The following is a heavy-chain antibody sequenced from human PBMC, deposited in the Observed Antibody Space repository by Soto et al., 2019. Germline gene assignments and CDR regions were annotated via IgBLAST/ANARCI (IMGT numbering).Heavy chain of an antibody. CDR3: ARDGWGMVCAINGDWFDP. Sequence: SQTLSLTCAISGDSVSSNSAAWNWIRQSPSRGLEWLGRTYYRSKWYNDYAVSVKSRITINPDTSKNQFSLKLNSVTPEDTAVYYCARDGWGMVCAINGDWFDPWGQGTLVTVSS. D-gene: IGHD2-8*01. J-gene: IGHJ5*02. V-gene: IGHV6-1*01. CDR2: TYYRSKWYN. CDR1: GDSVSSNSAA.